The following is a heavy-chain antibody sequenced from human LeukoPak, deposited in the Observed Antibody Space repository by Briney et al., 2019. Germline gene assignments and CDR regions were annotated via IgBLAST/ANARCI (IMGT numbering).Heavy chain of an antibody. CDR3: ARAAVVVVAATWLGYYYGMDV. V-gene: IGHV1-18*04. CDR2: ISAYNGNT. J-gene: IGHJ6*04. Sequence: ASVKVSCKASGYTFTSYGISWVRQAPGQGLEWMGWISAYNGNTNYAQKLQGRVTMTTGTSTSTAYMELRSLRSDDTAVYYCARAAVVVVAATWLGYYYGMDVWGKGTTVTVSS. D-gene: IGHD2-15*01. CDR1: GYTFTSYG.